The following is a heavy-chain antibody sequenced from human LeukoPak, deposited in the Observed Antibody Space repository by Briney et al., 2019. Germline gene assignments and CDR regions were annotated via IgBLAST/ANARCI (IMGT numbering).Heavy chain of an antibody. CDR1: GFTFSTLP. Sequence: GGSLRLSCSASGFTFSTLPMHWVRQAPGKGLEYVSGSSSNGGSTYYADSAKGRFTISRDNSKNTLYLQMSSLRPEDTAVSYCVNQISGWVYWGQGTLVTVSS. V-gene: IGHV3-64D*06. CDR2: SSSNGGST. J-gene: IGHJ4*02. D-gene: IGHD6-19*01. CDR3: VNQISGWVY.